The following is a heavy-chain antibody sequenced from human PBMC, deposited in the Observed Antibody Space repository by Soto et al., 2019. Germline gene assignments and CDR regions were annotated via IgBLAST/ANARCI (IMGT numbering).Heavy chain of an antibody. CDR1: GYTFTSYD. CDR2: MNPNSGNT. V-gene: IGHV1-8*01. CDR3: ARDRTTVVRRYRGFDY. Sequence: QVQLVQSGAEVKKPGASVKVSCKASGYTFTSYDINWVRQATGQGLEWMGWMNPNSGNTGYAQKFQGRVTMTRNTSISTAYMELRSLRSEDTAVYYCARDRTTVVRRYRGFDYWGQGTLVTVSS. J-gene: IGHJ4*02. D-gene: IGHD2-15*01.